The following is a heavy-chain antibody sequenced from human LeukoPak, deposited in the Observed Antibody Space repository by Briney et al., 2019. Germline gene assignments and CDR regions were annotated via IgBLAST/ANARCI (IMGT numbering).Heavy chain of an antibody. D-gene: IGHD3-22*01. CDR3: ARDRFTVIADDSYYYYGMDV. Sequence: SETLSLTCTVSGGSISSYYWSWIRQPPGKGLEWIGYIYYSGSTNYNPSLKSRVTISVDTSKNQFSLKLSSVTAADTAVYYCARDRFTVIADDSYYYYGMDVWGQGTTVTVSS. CDR2: IYYSGST. CDR1: GGSISSYY. J-gene: IGHJ6*02. V-gene: IGHV4-59*01.